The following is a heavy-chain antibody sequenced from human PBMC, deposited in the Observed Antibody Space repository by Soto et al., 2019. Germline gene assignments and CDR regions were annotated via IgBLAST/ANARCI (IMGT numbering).Heavy chain of an antibody. CDR1: GGSFSGYY. J-gene: IGHJ5*02. D-gene: IGHD3-3*01. V-gene: IGHV4-34*01. CDR2: INHSGST. CDR3: ARGTHYDFWSGYYPISSGWFAP. Sequence: SETLSLTCAVYGGSFSGYYWSWIRQPPGKGLEWIGEINHSGSTNYNPSLKSRVTISVDTSKNQFSLKLSSVTAADTAVYYCARGTHYDFWSGYYPISSGWFAPSGQGTLVTVSS.